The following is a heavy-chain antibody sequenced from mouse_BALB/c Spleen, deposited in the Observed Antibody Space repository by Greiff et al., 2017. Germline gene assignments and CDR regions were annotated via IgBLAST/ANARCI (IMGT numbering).Heavy chain of an antibody. D-gene: IGHD2-1*01. V-gene: IGHV2-9-2*01. CDR2: IWTGGGT. CDR3: VRRSYGKGFAY. CDR1: GFSLTSYD. J-gene: IGHJ3*01. Sequence: QVQLKESGPGLVAPSQSLSITCTVSGFSLTSYDISWIRQPPGKGLEWLGVIWTGGGTNYNSAFMSRLSISKDNSKSQVFLKMNSLQTDDTAIYYCVRRSYGKGFAYWGQGTLVTVSA.